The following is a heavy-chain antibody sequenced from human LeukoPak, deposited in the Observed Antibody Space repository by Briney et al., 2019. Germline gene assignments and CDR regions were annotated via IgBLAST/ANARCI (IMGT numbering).Heavy chain of an antibody. Sequence: PSGTLSLTCAVSGGSISSDNWWSWVRQPPGKGLEWIGEIYQSGSPNYNPSLMSRVTISVDTSKNQFSLKLSSVTAADTAVYYCASVTTVTTSGDYWGQGTLVTVSS. V-gene: IGHV4-4*02. CDR1: GGSISSDNW. J-gene: IGHJ4*02. D-gene: IGHD4-17*01. CDR2: IYQSGSP. CDR3: ASVTTVTTSGDY.